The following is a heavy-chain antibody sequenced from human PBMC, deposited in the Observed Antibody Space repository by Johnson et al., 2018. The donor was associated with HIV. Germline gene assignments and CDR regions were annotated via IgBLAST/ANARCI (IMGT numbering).Heavy chain of an antibody. J-gene: IGHJ3*02. CDR3: AKPSTESAFDI. CDR1: GFRFSDHY. V-gene: IGHV3-66*04. D-gene: IGHD1-1*01. CDR2: IYNGTT. Sequence: VQLVESGGGLVQPGGSLRLSCVASGFRFSDHYMSWIRQAPGKGLEWVSLIYNGTTFYADSVKGRFTISRDNSKNTLYLQMNSLRAEDTAVYYCAKPSTESAFDIWGPGTMVTVSS.